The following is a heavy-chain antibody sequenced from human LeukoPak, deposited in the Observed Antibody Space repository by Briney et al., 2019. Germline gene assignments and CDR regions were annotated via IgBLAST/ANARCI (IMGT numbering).Heavy chain of an antibody. J-gene: IGHJ4*02. CDR2: INPKSGGT. CDR3: ARDSGLGPTWHPFDH. Sequence: ASVKVSCKASGYNFADYYIHWVRQAPGQGLEWMGWINPKSGGTNYAQKFRGRVTMTRDTSISTAYMELSGLRSDDTAVYYCARDSGLGPTWHPFDHWGQGTPVTVSS. V-gene: IGHV1-2*02. D-gene: IGHD1-26*01. CDR1: GYNFADYY.